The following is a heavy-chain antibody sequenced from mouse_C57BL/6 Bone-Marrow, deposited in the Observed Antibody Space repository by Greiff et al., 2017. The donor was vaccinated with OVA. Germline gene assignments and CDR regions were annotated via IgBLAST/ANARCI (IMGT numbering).Heavy chain of an antibody. J-gene: IGHJ3*01. CDR1: GYTFTDHT. CDR2: IYPRDGST. CDR3: AREGYYYGSGWFAY. V-gene: IGHV1-78*01. Sequence: VQLVESDAELVKPGASVKISCKVSGYTFTDHTIHWMKQRPEQGLEWIGYIYPRDGSTKYNEKFKGKATLTADKSSSTAYMQLNSLTSEDSAVYVCAREGYYYGSGWFAYWGQGTLVTVSA. D-gene: IGHD1-1*01.